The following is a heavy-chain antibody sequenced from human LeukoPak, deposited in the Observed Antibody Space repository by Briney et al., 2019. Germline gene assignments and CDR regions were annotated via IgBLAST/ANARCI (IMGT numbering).Heavy chain of an antibody. D-gene: IGHD3-22*01. CDR2: ISAYNGNT. V-gene: IGHV1-18*01. CDR1: GYTFTSYG. CDR3: ARGEYYYDSSGYYGRKTLIASYFDY. J-gene: IGHJ4*02. Sequence: GASVKVSCKASGYTFTSYGISWVRQAPGQGLEWMGWISAYNGNTNYAQKLQGRVTMTTDTSTSTAYMELRSLRSDDTAVYYCARGEYYYDSSGYYGRKTLIASYFDYWGQGTLVTVSS.